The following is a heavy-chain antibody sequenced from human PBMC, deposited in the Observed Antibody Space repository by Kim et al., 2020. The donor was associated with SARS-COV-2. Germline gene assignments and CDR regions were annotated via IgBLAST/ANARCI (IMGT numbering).Heavy chain of an antibody. CDR3: ARMMAPWGGPLDY. Sequence: YDSTSLKTRLTISKDTSKNQVVLTMTNMDPVDTATYYCARMMAPWGGPLDYWGQGTLVTVSS. J-gene: IGHJ4*02. V-gene: IGHV2-70*01. D-gene: IGHD3-3*01.